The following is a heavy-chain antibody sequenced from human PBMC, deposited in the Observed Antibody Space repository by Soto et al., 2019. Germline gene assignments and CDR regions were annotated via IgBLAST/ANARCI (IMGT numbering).Heavy chain of an antibody. Sequence: PSETLSLTCTVSGGSISSGDYYWSWNRQPPGKGLEWIGYIYYSGSTYYNPSLKSRVTISVDRSKNQFSLKLSSVTAADTAVYYCARGFSRVTTGSAQVVGYGMDVWGQGTTVTVSS. CDR1: GGSISSGDYY. V-gene: IGHV4-30-4*01. D-gene: IGHD4-4*01. J-gene: IGHJ6*02. CDR2: IYYSGST. CDR3: ARGFSRVTTGSAQVVGYGMDV.